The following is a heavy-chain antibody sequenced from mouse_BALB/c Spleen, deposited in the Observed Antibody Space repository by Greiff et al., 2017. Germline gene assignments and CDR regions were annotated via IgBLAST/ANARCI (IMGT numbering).Heavy chain of an antibody. CDR3: ARNYRYDGFDY. V-gene: IGHV5-17*02. D-gene: IGHD2-14*01. Sequence: EVKVEESGGGLVQPGGSRKLSCAASGFTFSSFGMHWVRQAPEKGLEWVAYISSGSSTIYYADTVKGRFTISRDNPKNTLFLQMTSLRSEDTAMYYCARNYRYDGFDYWGQGTTLTVSS. J-gene: IGHJ2*01. CDR2: ISSGSSTI. CDR1: GFTFSSFG.